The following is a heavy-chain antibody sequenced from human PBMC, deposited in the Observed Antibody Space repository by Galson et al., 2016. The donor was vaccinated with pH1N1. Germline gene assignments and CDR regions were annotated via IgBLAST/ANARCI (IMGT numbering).Heavy chain of an antibody. D-gene: IGHD7-27*01. CDR3: AKEAPKIWGSGYFDF. CDR2: IRYDGSLQ. J-gene: IGHJ4*02. Sequence: SLRLSCAASGFTFSNYDMHWVRQAPGKGLEWVAFIRYDGSLQFYGDSVKERFTITRDNSKNRLYVQMTSLRSEDTAVYYCAKEAPKIWGSGYFDFWGQGTLVTVSS. V-gene: IGHV3-30*02. CDR1: GFTFSNYD.